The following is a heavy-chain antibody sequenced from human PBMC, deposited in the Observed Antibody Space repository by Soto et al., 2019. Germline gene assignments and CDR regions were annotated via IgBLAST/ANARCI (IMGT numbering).Heavy chain of an antibody. CDR1: GGSFSGYF. J-gene: IGHJ4*02. CDR2: IFHGGST. D-gene: IGHD3-16*01. Sequence: PSETLSLTCPVYGGSFSGYFGSWIRQPPGKGLEWIGEIFHGGSTNYSPSLKSRVTISVDTPKNQFSLELTSVTAADTAVYYCARPHYHDNTFYYYFDSWGQATLVTVSS. V-gene: IGHV4-34*12. CDR3: ARPHYHDNTFYYYFDS.